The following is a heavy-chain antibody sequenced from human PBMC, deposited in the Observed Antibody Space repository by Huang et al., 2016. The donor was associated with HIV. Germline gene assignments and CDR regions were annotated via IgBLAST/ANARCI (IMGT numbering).Heavy chain of an antibody. Sequence: QVQLVQSGAEVKKPGASVKVSCKATGYTFTNYDINGVRQASGQGLEWMGWTNPNSGNTGYAQNFQGRGTMTRNTSISTAYMDLSSLTSEDTAVYYCARGRVWYPKLTDWFDPWGQGTLVTVSS. J-gene: IGHJ5*02. CDR3: ARGRVWYPKLTDWFDP. CDR2: TNPNSGNT. CDR1: GYTFTNYD. V-gene: IGHV1-8*01. D-gene: IGHD2-15*01.